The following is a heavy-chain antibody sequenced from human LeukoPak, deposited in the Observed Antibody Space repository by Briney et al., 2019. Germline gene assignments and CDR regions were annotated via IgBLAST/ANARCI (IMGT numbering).Heavy chain of an antibody. D-gene: IGHD6-19*01. CDR2: IYYSGST. CDR1: GGSISSSSYY. CDR3: ARGSSGWSNWFDP. Sequence: PSETLSLTCTVSGGSISSSSYYWGWIRQAPGKGLEWIGSIYYSGSTYYNPSLKSRVTISVDTSKNQFSLKLSSVTAADTAVYYCARGSSGWSNWFDPWGQGTLVTVSS. V-gene: IGHV4-39*07. J-gene: IGHJ5*02.